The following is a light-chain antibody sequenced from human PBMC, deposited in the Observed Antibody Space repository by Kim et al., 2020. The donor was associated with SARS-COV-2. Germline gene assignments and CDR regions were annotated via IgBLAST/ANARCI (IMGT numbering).Light chain of an antibody. Sequence: APGDRAPLSCTASPTITNTLVWYQQQPGQAPTLLIYDATTRATGVPARFIGSGSETDFTLTISSLQSEDFAVYYCQQSNDWPPLTFGQGTKVDIK. J-gene: IGKJ1*01. CDR1: PTITNT. CDR2: DAT. V-gene: IGKV3-15*01. CDR3: QQSNDWPPLT.